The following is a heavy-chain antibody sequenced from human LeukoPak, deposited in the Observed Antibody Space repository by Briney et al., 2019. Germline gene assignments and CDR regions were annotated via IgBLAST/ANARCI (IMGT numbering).Heavy chain of an antibody. J-gene: IGHJ6*02. Sequence: ASVKVSCKASGYTFTSYGISWVRQAPGQGLEWMGIINPSGGSTSYAQKFQGRVTMTRDTSTSTVYMELSSLRSEDTAVYYCASLEGMSGYYYYGMDVWGQGTTVTVSS. CDR2: INPSGGST. V-gene: IGHV1-46*01. CDR3: ASLEGMSGYYYYGMDV. CDR1: GYTFTSYG. D-gene: IGHD3-3*01.